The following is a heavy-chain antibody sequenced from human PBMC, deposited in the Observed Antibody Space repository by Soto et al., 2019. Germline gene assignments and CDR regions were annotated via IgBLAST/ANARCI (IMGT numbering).Heavy chain of an antibody. CDR3: ARVERGTATTVVDAFDI. Sequence: QVQLQQWGAGLLKPSETLSLTCAVFGGSVNSGNYYWSWIRQPPGKGLEWIGEMSHSGGTHFNPSLKSRVPISVATSKNQFSLKMSSVTAADTALYYCARVERGTATTVVDAFDIWGPGTMVTVSS. D-gene: IGHD1-1*01. J-gene: IGHJ3*02. CDR1: GGSVNSGNYY. CDR2: MSHSGGT. V-gene: IGHV4-34*01.